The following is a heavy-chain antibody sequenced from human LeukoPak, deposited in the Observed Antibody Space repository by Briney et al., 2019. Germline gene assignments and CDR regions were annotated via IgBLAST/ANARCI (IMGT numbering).Heavy chain of an antibody. D-gene: IGHD3-10*01. V-gene: IGHV3-48*01. J-gene: IGHJ4*02. CDR3: ARDQYYYGSGSQSFDY. Sequence: GGSLRLSCAASGFTFSSYSMNWVRQAPGKGLEWVSYISSSSSTIYYADSVKGRFTISRDNSKNTLYLQMNSLRAEDTAVYYCARDQYYYGSGSQSFDYWGQGTLVTVSS. CDR1: GFTFSSYS. CDR2: ISSSSSTI.